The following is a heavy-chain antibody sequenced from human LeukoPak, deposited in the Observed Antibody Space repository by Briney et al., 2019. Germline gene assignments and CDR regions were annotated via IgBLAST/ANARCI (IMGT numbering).Heavy chain of an antibody. D-gene: IGHD2-2*01. V-gene: IGHV4-4*07. CDR1: GGSISSYY. CDR3: ARDRGPDCSSTSCYVGWFDP. J-gene: IGHJ5*02. CDR2: IYTSGST. Sequence: SETLSLTCTVSGGSISSYYWSWIRQPAGKGLEWIGRIYTSGSTNYNPSLKSRVTMSVDTSKNQFSLKLSSVTAADTAVYYCARDRGPDCSSTSCYVGWFDPWGQGTLVTVSS.